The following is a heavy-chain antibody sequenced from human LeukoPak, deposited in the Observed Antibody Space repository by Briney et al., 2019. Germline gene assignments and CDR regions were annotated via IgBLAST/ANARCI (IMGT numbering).Heavy chain of an antibody. CDR2: IKEDGSEK. J-gene: IGHJ4*02. CDR1: GFNFSIYW. CDR3: ARDYYYYDSGSYYSNIAN. D-gene: IGHD3-10*01. Sequence: GGSLRLSCAASGFNFSIYWMSWVRQAPGRGLEWVANIKEDGSEKYYVDSVKGRFTISRDNAKNSLFLQMNSLRVEDTAVYYCARDYYYYDSGSYYSNIANWGQGTLVTVSS. V-gene: IGHV3-7*01.